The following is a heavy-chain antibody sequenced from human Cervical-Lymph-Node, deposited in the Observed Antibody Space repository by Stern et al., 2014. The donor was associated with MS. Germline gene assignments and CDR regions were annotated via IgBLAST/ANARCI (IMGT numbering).Heavy chain of an antibody. Sequence: QVQLQESGPRLVKPSETLSLTCTVSGGSISTNNFYWNWIRQSPGKGLEWIGNIHYAGNTDFNPSLRSRVTISVDTSTNHFSLQWPSGTAADTAVYFCARGNEELGIAYWGQGILVTVSS. D-gene: IGHD7-27*01. CDR2: IHYAGNT. CDR3: ARGNEELGIAY. J-gene: IGHJ4*02. CDR1: GGSISTNNFY. V-gene: IGHV4-39*02.